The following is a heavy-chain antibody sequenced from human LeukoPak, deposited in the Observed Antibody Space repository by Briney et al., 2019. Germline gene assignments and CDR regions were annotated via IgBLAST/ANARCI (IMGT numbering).Heavy chain of an antibody. D-gene: IGHD2-15*01. CDR1: GYIFTNHF. CDR3: ARRYCSGGSCYLIDY. Sequence: ASVKVSCKAPGYIFTNHFVHWVRQAPGQGLEWMGWINPNSGGTNYAQKFQGRVTMTRDTSISTAYMELSRLRSDDTAVYYCARRYCSGGSCYLIDYWGRGTLVTVSS. J-gene: IGHJ4*02. V-gene: IGHV1-2*02. CDR2: INPNSGGT.